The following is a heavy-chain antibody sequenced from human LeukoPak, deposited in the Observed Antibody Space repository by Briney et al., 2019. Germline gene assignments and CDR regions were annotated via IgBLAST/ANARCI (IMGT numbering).Heavy chain of an antibody. V-gene: IGHV3-7*01. CDR2: IRGDGREQ. CDR1: GFTLGDFW. J-gene: IGHJ4*02. CDR3: SRFLYHTTGYHFFDS. D-gene: IGHD3-22*01. Sequence: GGSLRLSCAASGFTLGDFWMTWVRQAPGKGLQWVANIRGDGREQNYAASVKGRFTISRDNAQNSLYLQMSSLGAEDTALYFCSRFLYHTTGYHFFDSWGLGTLVAVSS.